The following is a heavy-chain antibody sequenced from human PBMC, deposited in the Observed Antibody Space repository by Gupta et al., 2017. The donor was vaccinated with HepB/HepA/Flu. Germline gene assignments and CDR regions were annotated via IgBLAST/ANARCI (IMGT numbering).Heavy chain of an antibody. J-gene: IGHJ4*02. Sequence: EVQLVESGGGLIQPGGSLRLSCAVSDFTVSNNYMGWVRQAPGKGLDWVSLIYAEGGRYYADSVKGRFTISRDDFRNTLYLQMTNLGAEDTAVYYCATVLGKSIVGSVKPMQFDQWGQGTLVTVSS. D-gene: IGHD1-26*01. CDR3: ATVLGKSIVGSVKPMQFDQ. CDR2: IYAEGGR. CDR1: DFTVSNNY. V-gene: IGHV3-53*01.